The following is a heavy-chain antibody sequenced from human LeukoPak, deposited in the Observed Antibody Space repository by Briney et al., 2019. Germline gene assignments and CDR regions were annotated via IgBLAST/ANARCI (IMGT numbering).Heavy chain of an antibody. Sequence: ASVKVSCKASGYTFTSYYMHWVRQAPGQGLEWMGWINAGNGNAKYSQKFQGRVTITRDTSASTAYMELSSLRSEDTAVYYCARDLGSGWSHFDYWGQGTLVTVSS. J-gene: IGHJ4*02. CDR1: GYTFTSYY. D-gene: IGHD6-19*01. V-gene: IGHV1-3*01. CDR3: ARDLGSGWSHFDY. CDR2: INAGNGNA.